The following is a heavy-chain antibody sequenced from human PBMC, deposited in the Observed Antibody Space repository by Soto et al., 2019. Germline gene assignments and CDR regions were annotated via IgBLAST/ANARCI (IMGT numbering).Heavy chain of an antibody. Sequence: SETLSLTCTVSGDSVTSGNYYWSWIRQPPGKGLEWIGHIYYSGSTNYSPSLKSRVTISLDTSNNQFSLKVTSVTAADTAVYYSAMSPVDTYMIYWFDPWCQGTLLTVST. J-gene: IGHJ5*01. CDR1: GDSVTSGNYY. D-gene: IGHD3-16*01. CDR3: AMSPVDTYMIYWFDP. CDR2: IYYSGST. V-gene: IGHV4-61*01.